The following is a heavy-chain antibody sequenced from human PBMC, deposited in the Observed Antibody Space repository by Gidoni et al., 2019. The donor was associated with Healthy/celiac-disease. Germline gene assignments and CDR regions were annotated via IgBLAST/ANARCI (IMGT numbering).Heavy chain of an antibody. D-gene: IGHD1-26*01. CDR3: ARVAVGATGGYYFDY. Sequence: QLQLQESGSGLVKPSQTLSLTCAVSGGSISSGGYSWSWIRQPPGKGLEWIGYIYHSGSTYYNPSLKSRVTISVDRSKIQFSLKLSSVTAADTAVYYCARVAVGATGGYYFDYWGQGTLVTVSS. CDR1: GGSISSGGYS. CDR2: IYHSGST. J-gene: IGHJ4*02. V-gene: IGHV4-30-2*01.